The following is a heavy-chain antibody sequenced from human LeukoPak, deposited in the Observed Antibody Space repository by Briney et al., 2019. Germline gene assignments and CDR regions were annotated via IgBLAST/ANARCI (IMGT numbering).Heavy chain of an antibody. V-gene: IGHV4-59*08. D-gene: IGHD6-19*01. CDR3: ARHVAGIDIFDY. Sequence: PSETLSLTCTVSGVSISSYQWSWIRQPPGKGLEWIGYIYYSGSTKYNPSLKSRVTISVDTSKNQFSLKLSSVTAADTAVYYCARHVAGIDIFDYWGQGTLVTVSS. CDR2: IYYSGST. J-gene: IGHJ4*02. CDR1: GVSISSYQ.